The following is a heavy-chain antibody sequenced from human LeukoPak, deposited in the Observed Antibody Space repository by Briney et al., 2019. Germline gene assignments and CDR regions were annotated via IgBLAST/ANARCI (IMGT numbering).Heavy chain of an antibody. Sequence: PGRSLRLSCAASGFTFSSYAMSWVRQAPGKGLEWVSTITDNGGSTYYADSVTGRFTISRDNSRNTLYLQMNSLRAEDTAVFYCARPPLDSSSWLFDYWGQGTLVTVSS. CDR2: ITDNGGST. V-gene: IGHV3-23*01. D-gene: IGHD6-13*01. CDR1: GFTFSSYA. CDR3: ARPPLDSSSWLFDY. J-gene: IGHJ4*02.